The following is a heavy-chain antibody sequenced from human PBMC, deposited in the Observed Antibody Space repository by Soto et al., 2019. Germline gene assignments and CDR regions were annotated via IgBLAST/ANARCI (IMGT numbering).Heavy chain of an antibody. CDR3: ARSYSSSSRRVYGMDV. J-gene: IGHJ6*02. CDR1: GYTLTSYD. CDR2: MNPNSGNT. D-gene: IGHD6-6*01. Sequence: ASVKVSCKASGYTLTSYDINWVRQATGQGLEWMGWMNPNSGNTGYAQKFQGRVTMTRNTSISTAYMELSSLRSEDTAVYYCARSYSSSSRRVYGMDVWGQGTTVTVSS. V-gene: IGHV1-8*01.